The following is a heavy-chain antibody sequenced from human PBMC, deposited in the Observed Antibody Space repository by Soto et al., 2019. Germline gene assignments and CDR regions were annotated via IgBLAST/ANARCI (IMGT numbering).Heavy chain of an antibody. CDR1: GFSLSTSGVG. D-gene: IGHD5-18*01. V-gene: IGHV2-5*02. CDR2: IYWDDDK. Sequence: QITLKESGPTLVKPTQTLTLTCTFSGFSLSTSGVGVGWIRQPPGKALEWLALIYWDDDKRYSPSLKSRLTIXXDXSKXQVVLTMTNMDPVDTATYYCAHTGIQLWPVYYFDYWGQGTLVTVSS. J-gene: IGHJ4*02. CDR3: AHTGIQLWPVYYFDY.